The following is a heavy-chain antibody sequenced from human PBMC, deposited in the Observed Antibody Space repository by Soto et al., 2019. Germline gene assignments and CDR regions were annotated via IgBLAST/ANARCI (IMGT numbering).Heavy chain of an antibody. J-gene: IGHJ6*02. CDR2: IYCSGST. CDR1: GGSISSGDYY. D-gene: IGHD3-3*01. CDR3: ARDVRNFPAYGMDV. V-gene: IGHV4-30-4*01. Sequence: PSETLSLTCTVSGGSISSGDYYWSWIRQPPGKGLEWIGYIYCSGSTYYNPSLKSRVTISVDTSKNQFSLKLSSVTAADTAVYYCARDVRNFPAYGMDVWGQGTTVTVSS.